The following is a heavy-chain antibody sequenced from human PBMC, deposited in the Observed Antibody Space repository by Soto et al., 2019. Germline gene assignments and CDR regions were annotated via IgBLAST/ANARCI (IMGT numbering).Heavy chain of an antibody. CDR2: IIPIFGTA. CDR3: APSELEPLSSCFDP. Sequence: SVKVSCTASGGTFSSYAISWVRQAPGQGLEWMGGIIPIFGTANYAQKFQGRVTITADESTSTAYMELSSLRSEDTAVYYCAPSELEPLSSCFDPWGQGTLVTVSS. V-gene: IGHV1-69*13. CDR1: GGTFSSYA. D-gene: IGHD1-26*01. J-gene: IGHJ5*02.